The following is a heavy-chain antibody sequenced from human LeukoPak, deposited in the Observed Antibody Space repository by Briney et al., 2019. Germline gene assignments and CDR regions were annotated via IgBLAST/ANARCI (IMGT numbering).Heavy chain of an antibody. V-gene: IGHV3-23*01. D-gene: IGHD2-2*01. CDR1: GFTFSCYA. J-gene: IGHJ4*02. CDR3: AKERVVVVPAAMPASFDY. CDR2: ISGSGGST. Sequence: GGSLRLSCAASGFTFSCYAMSWVRQAPGKGLECVSAISGSGGSTYYADSVKGRFTISSDNSKNTLYLQMNSLRAEDTAVYYCAKERVVVVPAAMPASFDYWGQGTLVTVSS.